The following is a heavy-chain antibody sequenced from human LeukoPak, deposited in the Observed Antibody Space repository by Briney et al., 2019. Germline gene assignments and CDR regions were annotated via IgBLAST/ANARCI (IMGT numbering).Heavy chain of an antibody. CDR1: GFTFSSYW. J-gene: IGHJ4*02. D-gene: IGHD3-3*01. Sequence: GGSLRLSCAASGFTFSSYWMHWVRQAPGKGLVWVSRINSDGSSTSYADSVKGRFTISRDNSKDTLYLQMNSLRAEDTAVYYCAKEGSLGIDYWGQGTLVTVSS. V-gene: IGHV3-74*01. CDR3: AKEGSLGIDY. CDR2: INSDGSST.